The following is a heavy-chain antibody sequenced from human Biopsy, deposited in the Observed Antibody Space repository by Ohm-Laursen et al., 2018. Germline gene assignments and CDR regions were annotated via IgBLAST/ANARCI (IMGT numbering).Heavy chain of an antibody. V-gene: IGHV4-59*08. CDR2: ISNSGNT. CDR3: ARRGSGGRSFDY. J-gene: IGHJ4*02. D-gene: IGHD2-15*01. Sequence: SQTLSLTCTVSGGSISSYYWSWIRQPPGKGLEWIGFISNSGNTNYNPSLKGRVTISVDMSKNQISLKLGSVTVADTAVFYCARRGSGGRSFDYWGQGSLVTVSS. CDR1: GGSISSYY.